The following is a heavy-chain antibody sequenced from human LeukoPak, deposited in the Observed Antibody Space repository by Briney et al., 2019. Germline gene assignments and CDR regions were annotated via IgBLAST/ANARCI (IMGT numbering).Heavy chain of an antibody. D-gene: IGHD3-10*01. CDR3: ARGRGWFGGYFDY. CDR1: GFTFSGFA. CDR2: INHSGST. J-gene: IGHJ4*02. Sequence: KPGGSLRLSCAASGFTFSGFAMTWVRQPPGKGLEWIGEINHSGSTNYNPSLKSRVTISVDTSKNQFSLKLSSVTAADTAVYYCARGRGWFGGYFDYWGQGTLVTVSS. V-gene: IGHV4-34*01.